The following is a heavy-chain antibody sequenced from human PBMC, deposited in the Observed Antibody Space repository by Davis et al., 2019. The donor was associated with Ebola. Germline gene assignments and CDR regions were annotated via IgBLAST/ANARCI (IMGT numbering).Heavy chain of an antibody. CDR3: ARFLEWKADY. V-gene: IGHV5-10-1*01. J-gene: IGHJ4*02. D-gene: IGHD3-3*01. CDR1: GYSFSSYY. CDR2: IDPSDSYS. Sequence: KVSCKGSGYSFSSYYITWVRQMPGKGLEWMGRIDPSDSYSNYSPSFQGHVTISIDKSITTAYLQWSSLRASDTAMYYCARFLEWKADYWGQGTLVTVSS.